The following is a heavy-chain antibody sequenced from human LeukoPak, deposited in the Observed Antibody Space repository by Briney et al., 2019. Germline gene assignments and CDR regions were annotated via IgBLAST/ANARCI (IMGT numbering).Heavy chain of an antibody. D-gene: IGHD5-18*01. V-gene: IGHV1-18*01. CDR1: GYTFTSYG. CDR3: ARGGIQLWSQEKGSGPGGDY. J-gene: IGHJ4*02. Sequence: GASVKVSCKASGYTFTSYGISWVRQAPGQGLEWMGWISAYNGNTIYAQKLQGRVTMTTDTSTSTAYMELRSLRSDDTAVYYCARGGIQLWSQEKGSGPGGDYWGQGTLVTVSS. CDR2: ISAYNGNT.